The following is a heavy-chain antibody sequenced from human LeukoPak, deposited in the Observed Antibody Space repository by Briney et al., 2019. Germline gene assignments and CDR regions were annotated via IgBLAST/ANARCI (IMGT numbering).Heavy chain of an antibody. CDR3: ARDGLRELIAFDI. D-gene: IGHD1-26*01. CDR2: IYHTGKT. V-gene: IGHV4-39*07. CDR1: GGSIISSPYY. Sequence: SGTLSLTCTVSGGSIISSPYYWVLIRQSPGKGLEWIGTIYHTGKTYYNPSLNSRVTMSLDTSKNQFSLKLSSVTAADTAVYYCARDGLRELIAFDIWGQGTMVTVSS. J-gene: IGHJ3*02.